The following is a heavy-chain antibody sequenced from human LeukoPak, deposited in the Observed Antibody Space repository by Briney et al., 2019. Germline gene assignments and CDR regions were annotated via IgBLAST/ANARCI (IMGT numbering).Heavy chain of an antibody. CDR2: ISYDGSNK. V-gene: IGHV3-30-3*01. Sequence: GGSLRLSCAASGFTFSSYAMHWVRQAPGKGLEWVAVISYDGSNKYYADSVKGRFTISRDNSKNTLYLQMNSLRAEDTAVYYCARGYYDSSDLNDYWGQGTLVTVSS. J-gene: IGHJ4*02. D-gene: IGHD3-22*01. CDR1: GFTFSSYA. CDR3: ARGYYDSSDLNDY.